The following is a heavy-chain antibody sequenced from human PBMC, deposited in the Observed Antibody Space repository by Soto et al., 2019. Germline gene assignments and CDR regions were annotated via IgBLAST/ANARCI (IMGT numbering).Heavy chain of an antibody. V-gene: IGHV1-18*01. CDR1: GYIFTSYE. Sequence: ASVKVSCKASGYIFTSYEISWVRQAPGQGLEWMGWISTYNGNTNYAQKFQGRVTMTTDTSTSTAYMELRSLRSDDTAVYYCARGVGVVVTASLDCFDPWGQGTLVTVSS. D-gene: IGHD2-21*02. CDR2: ISTYNGNT. J-gene: IGHJ5*02. CDR3: ARGVGVVVTASLDCFDP.